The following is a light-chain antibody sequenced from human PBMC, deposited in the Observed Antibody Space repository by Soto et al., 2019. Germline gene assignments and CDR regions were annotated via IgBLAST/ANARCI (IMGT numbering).Light chain of an antibody. J-gene: IGKJ1*01. CDR3: QQYSSSPWT. V-gene: IGKV3-15*01. CDR2: GAS. Sequence: EIVMTQSPATLSVSPGERATLSCRASQRVNTNLAWYQQKPGQAPRLLIYGASTRATGVPARFSGSGSGTEFTLTISSLQSEDFAVYYCQQYSSSPWTFGQGTKVDI. CDR1: QRVNTN.